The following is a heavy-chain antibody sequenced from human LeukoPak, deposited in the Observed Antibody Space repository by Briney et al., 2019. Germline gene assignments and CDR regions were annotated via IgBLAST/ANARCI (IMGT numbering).Heavy chain of an antibody. D-gene: IGHD1-26*01. CDR3: ARRAMGAGSFDI. CDR2: IYYSGST. V-gene: IGHV4-59*06. J-gene: IGHJ3*02. CDR1: GGSISSYY. Sequence: SETLSLTCTVSGGSISSYYWSWIRQPPGKGLEWIGYIYYSGSTYYNPSLKSRVTISVDTSKNQFSLKLSSVTAADTAVYYCARRAMGAGSFDIWGQGTMVTVSS.